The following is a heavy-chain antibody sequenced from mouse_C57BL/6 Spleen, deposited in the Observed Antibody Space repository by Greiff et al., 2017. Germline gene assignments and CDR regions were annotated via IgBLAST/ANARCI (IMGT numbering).Heavy chain of an antibody. CDR1: GYTFTSYW. CDR3: SLYDYYGYYCDY. J-gene: IGHJ2*01. CDR2: IHPSDSDT. V-gene: IGHV1-74*01. Sequence: QVQLKQSGAELVKPGASVKVSCKASGYTFTSYWMHWVKQRPGQGLEWIGRIHPSDSDTNYNQKFKGKATLTVDKSSSTAYMQLSSLTSEDSAFYYCSLYDYYGYYCDYWGQGTTLTASS. D-gene: IGHD1-1*01.